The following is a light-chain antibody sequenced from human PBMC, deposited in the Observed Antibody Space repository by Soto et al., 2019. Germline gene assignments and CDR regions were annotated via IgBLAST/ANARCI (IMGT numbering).Light chain of an antibody. Sequence: DIQMTQSPSSLSASVGDAVTITCRAGHSIGTYLSWYQVKPGKPPRLLIYAASSLQTGVPSRFSGSGSGTDFTLTITGLQPEDFATYSCQQSYSSPPTFGQGTRVQLE. CDR3: QQSYSSPPT. J-gene: IGKJ1*01. CDR2: AAS. V-gene: IGKV1-39*01. CDR1: HSIGTY.